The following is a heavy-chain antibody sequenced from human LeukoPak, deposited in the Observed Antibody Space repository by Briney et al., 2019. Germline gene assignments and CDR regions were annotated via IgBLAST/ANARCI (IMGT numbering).Heavy chain of an antibody. V-gene: IGHV4-34*01. CDR1: GGSFSGYY. D-gene: IGHD3-3*01. CDR3: ARDQRVTIFGSPPYNWFDP. CDR2: INHSGST. J-gene: IGHJ5*02. Sequence: SETLSLTCAVYGGSFSGYYWSWIRQPPGKGLEWIGEINHSGSTNYNPSLKSRVTISVDTSKNQFSLQLNSVTPEDTAVYYCARDQRVTIFGSPPYNWFDPWGQGTLVTVSS.